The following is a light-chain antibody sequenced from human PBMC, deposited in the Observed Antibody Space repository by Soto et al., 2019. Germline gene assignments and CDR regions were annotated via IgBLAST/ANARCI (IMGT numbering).Light chain of an antibody. J-gene: IGLJ3*02. V-gene: IGLV4-69*01. CDR2: INSDGSH. CDR1: SGHSSYA. CDR3: QTWGTGTWV. Sequence: QLVLTQSPSASASLGASVKLTCTLSSGHSSYAIAWHQQQPEKGPRYLMKINSDGSHSKGDGIPDRFSGSSSGAERYLTSSGLESEDEADYYCQTWGTGTWVFGGGTKLTVL.